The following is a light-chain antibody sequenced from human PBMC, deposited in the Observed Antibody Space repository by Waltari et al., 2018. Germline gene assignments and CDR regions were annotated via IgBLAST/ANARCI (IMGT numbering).Light chain of an antibody. CDR2: GND. V-gene: IGLV1-40*01. CDR1: TYTIGPNYD. J-gene: IGLJ1*01. Sequence: QSVLTQPPSVSGAPGKRVTISCTGTTYTIGPNYDVHWYQQLPGTAPRIHIYGNDKRPSGVPDRFSASSSGNSASLAITGLQAEDEADDYCHSHDSSLSAVFGTGTKLTVL. CDR3: HSHDSSLSAV.